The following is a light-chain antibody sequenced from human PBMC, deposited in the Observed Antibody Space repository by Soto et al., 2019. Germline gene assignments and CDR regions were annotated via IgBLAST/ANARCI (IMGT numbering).Light chain of an antibody. J-gene: IGLJ1*01. CDR2: YVN. CDR3: SSHTSGSTRV. V-gene: IGLV2-8*01. Sequence: QSVLTQPPSASGSPGQSVTISCTGTGSDIGAYNYVSWYQHHPDRAPKLIIYYVNERPSGVPDRFSGSKSGNTASLTVSGLQAEDEADYYCSSHTSGSTRVFGSGTKVTVL. CDR1: GSDIGAYNY.